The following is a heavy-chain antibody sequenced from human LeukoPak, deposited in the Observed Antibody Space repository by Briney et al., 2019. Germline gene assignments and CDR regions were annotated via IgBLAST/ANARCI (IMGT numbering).Heavy chain of an antibody. V-gene: IGHV1-69*04. Sequence: SVKVSCKASGGTFSSYAISWVRQAPGQGLEWMGRIIPILGIANYAQKFQGRVTITADKSTSTAYMELSRLRSDDTAVYYCAKISGYSSGWYGSEFDPWGQGTLVTVSS. CDR2: IIPILGIA. D-gene: IGHD6-19*01. J-gene: IGHJ5*02. CDR1: GGTFSSYA. CDR3: AKISGYSSGWYGSEFDP.